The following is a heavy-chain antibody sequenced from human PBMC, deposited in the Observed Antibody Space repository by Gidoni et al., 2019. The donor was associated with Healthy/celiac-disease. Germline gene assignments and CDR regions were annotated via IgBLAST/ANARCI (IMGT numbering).Heavy chain of an antibody. CDR1: GFTFSSYA. Sequence: EVQLVESGGGLVQPGGSLRLSCAASGFTFSSYAMSWVRQAPGKGLGWVSAISGSGGSTYYADSVKGRFTISRDNSKNTLYLQMNSLRAEDTAVYYCAKIDVGMYGDYLGDAFDIWGQGTMVTVSS. J-gene: IGHJ3*02. V-gene: IGHV3-23*04. D-gene: IGHD4-17*01. CDR3: AKIDVGMYGDYLGDAFDI. CDR2: ISGSGGST.